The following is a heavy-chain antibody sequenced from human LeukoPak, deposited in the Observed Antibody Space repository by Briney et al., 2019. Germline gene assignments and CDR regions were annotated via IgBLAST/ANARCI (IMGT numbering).Heavy chain of an antibody. CDR1: GGSISSYY. CDR2: IYYSGST. D-gene: IGHD3-22*01. CDR3: ARGLDDSSGFDY. V-gene: IGHV4-59*01. Sequence: PSETLSLTCTVSGGSISSYYWSWIRQPPGKGLEWIGYIYYSGSTNYNPSLKSRVTISVDTSKNQFSLKLSPVTAADTAVYYCARGLDDSSGFDYWGQGTLVTVSS. J-gene: IGHJ4*02.